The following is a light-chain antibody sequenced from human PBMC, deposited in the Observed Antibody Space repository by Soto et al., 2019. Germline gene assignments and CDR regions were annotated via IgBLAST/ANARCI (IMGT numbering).Light chain of an antibody. CDR3: QQYGSSPLIS. Sequence: VLTQSPGTLSLSPGERATLSCRASQTVSITYLTWYQQKPGQAPRLLIFGASKRATGTPDRFSGSGSGRDFTLTISGLETEDFAVYYCQQYGSSPLISVGRGTRLEIK. V-gene: IGKV3-20*01. J-gene: IGKJ5*01. CDR2: GAS. CDR1: QTVSITY.